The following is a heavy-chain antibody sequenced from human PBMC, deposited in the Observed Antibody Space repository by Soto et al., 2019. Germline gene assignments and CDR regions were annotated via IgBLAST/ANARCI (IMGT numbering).Heavy chain of an antibody. CDR2: IIPKFGTA. CDR3: AKSMIASGGVIGYYHNGMDV. Sequence: QVQLVQSGAEVKEPGSSVKVSCKASGDTFSRSAITWVRQAPGQGLEWMGGIIPKFGTANYAQKLKGRVTISADEFTTTDYMELSSLRSEDTAVYYCAKSMIASGGVIGYYHNGMDVCGQGTTVTV. D-gene: IGHD3-16*02. V-gene: IGHV1-69*01. J-gene: IGHJ6*02. CDR1: GDTFSRSA.